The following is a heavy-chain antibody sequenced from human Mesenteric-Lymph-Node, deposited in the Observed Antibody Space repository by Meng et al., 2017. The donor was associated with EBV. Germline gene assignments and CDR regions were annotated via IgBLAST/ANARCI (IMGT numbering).Heavy chain of an antibody. CDR2: VFHSGTT. D-gene: IGHD3-10*01. CDR3: AKANSSGRSSWFDP. J-gene: IGHJ5*02. V-gene: IGHV4-4*02. Sequence: LQKSAPGLLRLSRTLSLTCAVSGGSITTYNWWSWVRQPPGKGLEWIGEVFHSGTTNSNASLRSRLTISVDKSKNQFSLKLTSVTAADTAVYYCAKANSSGRSSWFDPWGQGTLVTVSS. CDR1: GGSITTYNW.